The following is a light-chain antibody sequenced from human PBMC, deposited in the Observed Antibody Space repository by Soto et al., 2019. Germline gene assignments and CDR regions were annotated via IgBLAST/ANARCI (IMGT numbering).Light chain of an antibody. Sequence: IEMTLSPSAVSASAGDRVTITCRASHDIRNDLAWYQQKPGKAPTLLIFAAVNLQSGVPSRFRGGGSGTHFTLTISSLQPEDFATYYCLQPYNLSWTFGQGTKVDIK. CDR3: LQPYNLSWT. CDR2: AAV. CDR1: HDIRND. V-gene: IGKV1-6*01. J-gene: IGKJ1*01.